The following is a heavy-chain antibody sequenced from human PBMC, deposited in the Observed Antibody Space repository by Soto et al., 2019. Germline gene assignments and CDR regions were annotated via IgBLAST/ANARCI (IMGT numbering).Heavy chain of an antibody. CDR2: ISYDGSNK. V-gene: IGHV3-30*18. CDR3: AKVIYPIYCTNGVCYTGYLGNGMDV. CDR1: GFTFSSYG. D-gene: IGHD2-8*01. Sequence: PGGSLRLSCAASGFTFSSYGMHWVRQAPGKGLEWVAVISYDGSNKYYADSVKGRFTISRDNSKNTLYLQMNSLRAEDTAVYYCAKVIYPIYCTNGVCYTGYLGNGMDVWGQGTTVTVSS. J-gene: IGHJ6*02.